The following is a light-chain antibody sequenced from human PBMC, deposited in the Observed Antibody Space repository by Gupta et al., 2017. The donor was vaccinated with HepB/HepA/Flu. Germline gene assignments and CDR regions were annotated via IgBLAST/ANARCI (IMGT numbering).Light chain of an antibody. CDR1: QSVSSSY. CDR2: GAS. Sequence: DIVLTQSPGTLSLSPGERATLSCRASQSVSSSYLAWYQQKPGQAPRLLIYGASSRATGIPDRLSGSGSGTDFTLTISRLEPEDFAVYYCQQYGGSPCSFGQGTKLEIK. V-gene: IGKV3-20*01. J-gene: IGKJ2*04. CDR3: QQYGGSPCS.